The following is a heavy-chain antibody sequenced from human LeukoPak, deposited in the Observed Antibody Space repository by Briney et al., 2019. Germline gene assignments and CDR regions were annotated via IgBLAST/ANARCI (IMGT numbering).Heavy chain of an antibody. CDR3: ARHGSSSWSRDFDY. D-gene: IGHD6-13*01. Sequence: SETLSLTCTVSGGSISSRSYYWGWIRQPPGKGLEWIGKISDSGNTYYSPSLRSRVTISIDMSKNQFSLRLSSVTAADTAVYYCARHGSSSWSRDFDYWGQGTLVTVSS. J-gene: IGHJ4*02. V-gene: IGHV4-39*01. CDR2: ISDSGNT. CDR1: GGSISSRSYY.